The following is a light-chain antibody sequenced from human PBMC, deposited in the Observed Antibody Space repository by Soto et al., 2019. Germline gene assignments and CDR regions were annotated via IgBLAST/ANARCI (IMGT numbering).Light chain of an antibody. CDR3: QQYGTSPKT. Sequence: EIVLTQSPGTLSLSPGERATLSCRASQSVSSSYLAWYQQKPGQAPRLLIYDASSRATGIPDRFSGSGSGTDFTLPISRLEPEDFAVSYCQQYGTSPKTFGQGTKVEIK. V-gene: IGKV3-20*01. CDR2: DAS. J-gene: IGKJ1*01. CDR1: QSVSSSY.